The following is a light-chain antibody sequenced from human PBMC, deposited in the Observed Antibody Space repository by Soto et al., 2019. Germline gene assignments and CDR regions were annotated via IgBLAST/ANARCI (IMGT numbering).Light chain of an antibody. CDR2: GAS. J-gene: IGKJ1*01. CDR1: QSVSSSY. CDR3: QQYSDSPPT. Sequence: EVVMTQSPATLSVSPGESATLSCRASQSVSSSYLAWYQQKPGQAPRLLIFGASDRATGIPDRFSGSGSGTDFTLTIDRLEPEDFAMYYCQQYSDSPPTVGQGTKVDIK. V-gene: IGKV3-20*01.